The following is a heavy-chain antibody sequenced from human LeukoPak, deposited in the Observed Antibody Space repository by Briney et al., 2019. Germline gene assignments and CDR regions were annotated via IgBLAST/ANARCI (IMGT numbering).Heavy chain of an antibody. V-gene: IGHV3-23*01. J-gene: IGHJ4*02. Sequence: GGSLRLSCAASGFIFSNYAMSWVRRAPGKGLEWVSAIRGNECSINYADTVKGRFTISRDNSKNTLYLQMNSLRADDTAVYYCAKDQGGGRSITIVGDTRGDFDYWGQGTLVTVSS. CDR2: IRGNECSI. CDR1: GFIFSNYA. D-gene: IGHD1-26*01. CDR3: AKDQGGGRSITIVGDTRGDFDY.